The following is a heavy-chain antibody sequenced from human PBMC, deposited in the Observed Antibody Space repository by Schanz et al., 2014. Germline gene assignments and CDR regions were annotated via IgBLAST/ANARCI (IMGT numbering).Heavy chain of an antibody. D-gene: IGHD3-3*01. J-gene: IGHJ4*02. CDR3: ARDRRFFDRDDLYYFDS. Sequence: QIQLVQSGPEVKKPGATVKVSCKASGYIFINSGISWVRQAPGQGLEWMGWISVYNHNKEYDQKFQGRVTMTTDTSTCTAYMALTGLRSDDTAVYYCARDRRFFDRDDLYYFDSWGQGTLVTVSS. CDR1: GYIFINSG. CDR2: ISVYNHNK. V-gene: IGHV1-18*01.